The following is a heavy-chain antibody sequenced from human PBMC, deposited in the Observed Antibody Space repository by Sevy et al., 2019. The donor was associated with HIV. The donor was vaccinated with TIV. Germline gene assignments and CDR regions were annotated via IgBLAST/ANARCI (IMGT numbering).Heavy chain of an antibody. CDR2: IGGTTTTT. CDR1: GFTFSTYS. J-gene: IGHJ4*02. CDR3: ARDQFYAFDY. V-gene: IGHV3-48*02. Sequence: GWSLRLSCAASGFTFSTYSLNWVRQAPGKGLEWVSYIGGTTTTTSYADSVKGRFTISRDNAKNSVYLQMNSLRDEDTAVYYCARDQFYAFDYWGQGTLVTVSS. D-gene: IGHD4-17*01.